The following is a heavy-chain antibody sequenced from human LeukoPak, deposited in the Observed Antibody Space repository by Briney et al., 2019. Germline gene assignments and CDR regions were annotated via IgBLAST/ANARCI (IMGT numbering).Heavy chain of an antibody. J-gene: IGHJ4*02. CDR2: ISYDGNNK. Sequence: PGGSLRLSCAASGFTFSSYAMHWVRQAPGKGLEWVAVISYDGNNKYYADSVKGRFSISRDSSKNTLYLQMNSLRAEDTAVYYCARGIAGIAAVGYLDYWGQGTLVTVSS. V-gene: IGHV3-30-3*01. D-gene: IGHD6-13*01. CDR3: ARGIAGIAAVGYLDY. CDR1: GFTFSSYA.